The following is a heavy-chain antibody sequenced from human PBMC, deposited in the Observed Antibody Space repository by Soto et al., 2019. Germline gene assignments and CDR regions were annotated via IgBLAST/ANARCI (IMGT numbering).Heavy chain of an antibody. J-gene: IGHJ4*02. CDR2: IIPILGTS. V-gene: IGHV1-69*06. CDR3: ARGATSTGWDDN. CDR1: GATFSTYA. D-gene: IGHD1-26*01. Sequence: QVQLVQSGADVEKPGSSVKVSCKASGATFSTYAFSWLRQAPGQGLEWMGGIIPILGTSNYAQRFQGRVTITADTSTSTAYMELRSLRSEDTAVYFCARGATSTGWDDNWGQGTLVTVPS.